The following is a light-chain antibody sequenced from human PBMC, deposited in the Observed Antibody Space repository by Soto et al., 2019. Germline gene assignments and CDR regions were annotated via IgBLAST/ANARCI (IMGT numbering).Light chain of an antibody. J-gene: IGKJ5*01. CDR3: QQYGSSPPT. CDR1: QTVSSSY. CDR2: GAS. V-gene: IGKV3-20*01. Sequence: DIVLTQSPGTLSLSPGERATLSCRASQTVSSSYLAWYQQKPGQAPRLLIYGASSRATGIPDRFSGSGSGTDFTLTISKLEPEDFAVYYCQQYGSSPPTFGQGTIRDIK.